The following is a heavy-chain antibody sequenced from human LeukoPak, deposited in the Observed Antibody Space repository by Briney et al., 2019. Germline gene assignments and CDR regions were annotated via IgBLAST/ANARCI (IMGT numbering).Heavy chain of an antibody. D-gene: IGHD5-12*01. CDR2: IYTGGNT. V-gene: IGHV3-53*04. CDR3: ARGGYNGHDPYSFAS. CDR1: GFTVITTY. Sequence: GGSLTLACSASGFTVITTYMSWVRQAPGKGLECVSVIYTGGNTYYADSVKGRFTISRHNSENIIYLQMDSLRPEDTAVYYCARGGYNGHDPYSFASCSQGSLVTVSS. J-gene: IGHJ4*02.